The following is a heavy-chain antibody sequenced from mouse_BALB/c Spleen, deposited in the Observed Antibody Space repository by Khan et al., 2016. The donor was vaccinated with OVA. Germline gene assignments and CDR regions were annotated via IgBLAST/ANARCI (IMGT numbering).Heavy chain of an antibody. J-gene: IGHJ1*01. CDR1: GFNIKDTY. CDR2: IDPANGNT. V-gene: IGHV14-3*02. Sequence: VQLQQSGAELVKPGASVKLSCTASGFNIKDTYMHWVKQRPEQGLEWIGRIDPANGNTKYDPKFQGKATITADTSSNTAYLQLSSLTSEDTAVYYRAREGTYFWYFDVWGAGTTVTVSS. D-gene: IGHD2-10*01. CDR3: AREGTYFWYFDV.